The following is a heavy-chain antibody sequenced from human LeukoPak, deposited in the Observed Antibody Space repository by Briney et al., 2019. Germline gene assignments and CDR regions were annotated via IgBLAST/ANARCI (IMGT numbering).Heavy chain of an antibody. J-gene: IGHJ6*02. CDR2: ISYDGSNK. D-gene: IGHD3-9*01. Sequence: GGSLRLSCAASGFTFSSYGMHWVRQAPGKGLEWVAVISYDGSNKYYADSVKGRFTISRDNSKNTLYLQMNSLRAEDTAVYYCAKPNVLRYFDWPYYGMDVWGQGTTVTVSS. CDR3: AKPNVLRYFDWPYYGMDV. CDR1: GFTFSSYG. V-gene: IGHV3-30*18.